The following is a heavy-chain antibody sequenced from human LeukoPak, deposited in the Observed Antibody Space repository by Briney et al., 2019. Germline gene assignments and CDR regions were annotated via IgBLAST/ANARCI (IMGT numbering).Heavy chain of an antibody. CDR3: AKGTLGYCSGGSCYSGY. Sequence: SGGSLRLSCAASGFTFSSYGMSWVRQAPGKGLEWVSAISGSGGSTYYADSVKGRFTISRDNSKNTLYLQMNSLRAEDTAVYYCAKGTLGYCSGGSCYSGYWGQGTLVTVSS. V-gene: IGHV3-23*01. CDR1: GFTFSSYG. J-gene: IGHJ4*02. D-gene: IGHD2-15*01. CDR2: ISGSGGST.